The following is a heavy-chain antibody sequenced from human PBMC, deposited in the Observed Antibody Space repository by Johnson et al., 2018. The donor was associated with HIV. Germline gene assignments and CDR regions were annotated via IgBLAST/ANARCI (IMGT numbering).Heavy chain of an antibody. V-gene: IGHV3-11*04. CDR1: GFTFSDYY. CDR2: ISSSGSTI. CDR3: ARARFIGIAAAEDAFDI. J-gene: IGHJ3*02. D-gene: IGHD6-13*01. Sequence: QVQLVESGGGLVKPGGSLRLSCAASGFTFSDYYINWIRQATGKGLEWVSYISSSGSTIYFAASPKGRLSISRTNAKNSLYLQMNRLRAEDTAVYYRARARFIGIAAAEDAFDIWGQGTMVAVSA.